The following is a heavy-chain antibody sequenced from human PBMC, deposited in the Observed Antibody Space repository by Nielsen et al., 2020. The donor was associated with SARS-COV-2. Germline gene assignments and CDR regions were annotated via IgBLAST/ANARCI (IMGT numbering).Heavy chain of an antibody. CDR3: ASGGGRVFCSSTSCYDEGYGMDV. D-gene: IGHD2-2*01. Sequence: WIRQPPGKGLEWIGSIYYSGSTYYNPSLKSRVTISVDTSKNQFSLKLSSVTAADTAVYYCASGGGRVFCSSTSCYDEGYGMDVWGQGTTVTVSS. J-gene: IGHJ6*02. V-gene: IGHV4-39*01. CDR2: IYYSGST.